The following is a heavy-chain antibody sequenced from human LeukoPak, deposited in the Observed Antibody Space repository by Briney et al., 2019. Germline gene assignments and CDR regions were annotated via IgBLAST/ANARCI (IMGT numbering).Heavy chain of an antibody. CDR3: ARDGIAVAGTYY. V-gene: IGHV1-2*02. CDR2: INPNSGGT. CDR1: GYTFTGYY. J-gene: IGHJ4*02. Sequence: ASVKVSCKASGYTFTGYYMHWVRQAPGQGLEWMGWINPNSGGTNYAQKFQGRVTMTRDTSISTAYLELSRLRPDDTAVYYCARDGIAVAGTYYWGQGTLVTVSS. D-gene: IGHD6-19*01.